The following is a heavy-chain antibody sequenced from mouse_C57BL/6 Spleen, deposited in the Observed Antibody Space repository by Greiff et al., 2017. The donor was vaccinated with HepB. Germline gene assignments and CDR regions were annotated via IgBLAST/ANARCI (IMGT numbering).Heavy chain of an antibody. Sequence: VKLVESGPGLVAPSQSLSITCTVSGFSLTSYGVDWVRQSPGKGLEWLGVIWGVGSTNYNSALKSRLSISKDNSKSQVFLKMNSLQTDDTAMYYCASGDYGYDGGFAYWGQGTLVTVSA. J-gene: IGHJ3*01. CDR2: IWGVGST. V-gene: IGHV2-6*01. D-gene: IGHD2-2*01. CDR3: ASGDYGYDGGFAY. CDR1: GFSLTSYG.